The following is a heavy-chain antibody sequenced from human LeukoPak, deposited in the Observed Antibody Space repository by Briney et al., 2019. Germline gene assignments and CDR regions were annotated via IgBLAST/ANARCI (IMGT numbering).Heavy chain of an antibody. V-gene: IGHV4-30-2*01. Sequence: KPSETLSLTCTVSGGSISSGGYYWSWIRQPPGKGLEWIGYIYHSGSTYYNPSLKSRVTISVDRSKNQFSLKLSSVTAADTAVYYCARGGVCSSTSCYRGVYFDYWGQGTLVTVSS. J-gene: IGHJ4*02. CDR2: IYHSGST. CDR1: GGSISSGGYY. D-gene: IGHD2-2*02. CDR3: ARGGVCSSTSCYRGVYFDY.